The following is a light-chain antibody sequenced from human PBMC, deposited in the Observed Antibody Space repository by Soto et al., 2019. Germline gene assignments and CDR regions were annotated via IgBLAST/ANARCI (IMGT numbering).Light chain of an antibody. V-gene: IGKV1-39*01. CDR1: QTIGKY. J-gene: IGKJ3*01. CDR2: DAS. Sequence: DIQMTQSPSSLSATVGDRVTITCRASQTIGKYLNWYQQQPGKVPKLLIYDASYLQSGVPSRFSGSESGTDFTLNISDLRPEDFATYYCQQSFSIPFTFG. CDR3: QQSFSIPFT.